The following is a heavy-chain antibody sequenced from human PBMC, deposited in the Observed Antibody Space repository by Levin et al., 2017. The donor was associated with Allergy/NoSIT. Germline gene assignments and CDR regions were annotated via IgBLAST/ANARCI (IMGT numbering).Heavy chain of an antibody. Sequence: SETLSLTCSVSGDSVTRTSSYWGWIRQPPGKGLEWIGSIHYSGSTYYNPSLKSRVTVSVDTSKNQFSLRLTSVPAADTAVDYCARLNYTDSLNFHGMDVWGQGTTVTVSS. J-gene: IGHJ6*02. CDR1: GDSVTRTSSY. V-gene: IGHV4-39*01. CDR3: ARLNYTDSLNFHGMDV. CDR2: IHYSGST. D-gene: IGHD4-17*01.